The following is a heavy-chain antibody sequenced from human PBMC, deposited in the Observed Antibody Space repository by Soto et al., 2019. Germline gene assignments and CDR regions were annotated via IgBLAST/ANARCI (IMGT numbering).Heavy chain of an antibody. Sequence: GGSLRLSCAASGFTFSSYGMHWVRQAPGKGLEWVAVISYDGSNKYYADSVKGRFTISRDNSKNTLYLQMNSLRAEDTAVYYCAKSSSGWYKISNYWGQGTLVTVSS. D-gene: IGHD6-19*01. V-gene: IGHV3-30*18. CDR3: AKSSSGWYKISNY. CDR2: ISYDGSNK. J-gene: IGHJ4*02. CDR1: GFTFSSYG.